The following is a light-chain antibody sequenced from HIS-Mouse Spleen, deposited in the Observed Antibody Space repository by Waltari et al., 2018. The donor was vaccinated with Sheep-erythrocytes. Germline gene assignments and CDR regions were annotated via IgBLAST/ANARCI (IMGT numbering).Light chain of an antibody. CDR3: QQYNNWPPYT. V-gene: IGKV3-15*01. CDR1: PGVSSN. CDR2: GAS. Sequence: EIVMTQSPATLSVSPGERATLSCRASPGVSSNLAWYQQKPGQAPSLLIYGASTRATGIPARFSGSGSGTEFTLTISSMQCEDFAVYYCQQYNNWPPYTFGQGTKLEIK. J-gene: IGKJ2*01.